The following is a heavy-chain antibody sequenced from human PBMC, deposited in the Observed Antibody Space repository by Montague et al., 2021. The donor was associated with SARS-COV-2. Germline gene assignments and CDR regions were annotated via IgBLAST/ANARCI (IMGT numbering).Heavy chain of an antibody. Sequence: TLSLTCTVSGGSISSGGYYWSWIRQHPGKGLEWIGYIYYSGSTYYNPSLKSRVIISVDTSKNQFSLKLSSVSAADTAVYYCARASGKKTIFGVVISYFDYWGQGTLVTVSS. V-gene: IGHV4-31*03. CDR2: IYYSGST. J-gene: IGHJ4*02. CDR3: ARASGKKTIFGVVISYFDY. D-gene: IGHD3-3*01. CDR1: GGSISSGGYY.